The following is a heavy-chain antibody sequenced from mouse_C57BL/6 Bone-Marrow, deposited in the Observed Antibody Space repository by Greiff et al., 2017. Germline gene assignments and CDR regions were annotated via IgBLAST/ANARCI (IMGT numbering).Heavy chain of an antibody. V-gene: IGHV14-4*01. CDR1: GFNIKDDY. CDR3: TCNYVDY. CDR2: IDPENGDT. J-gene: IGHJ2*01. Sequence: VQLQQSGAELVRPGASVKLSCTASGFNIKDDYMHWVKQRPEQGLEWIGWIDPENGDTEYASKFQGKATITADKSSNTAYLQLSSLTSEDTAVYYCTCNYVDYWGQGTTLTVSA.